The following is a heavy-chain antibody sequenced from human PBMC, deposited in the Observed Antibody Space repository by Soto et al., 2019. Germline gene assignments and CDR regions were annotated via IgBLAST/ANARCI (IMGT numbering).Heavy chain of an antibody. CDR2: ISGSGGST. V-gene: IGHV3-23*01. CDR1: GFAFSSYA. CDR3: AKELYASSWPPNVSDY. J-gene: IGHJ4*02. Sequence: PGGSLRLSCAASGFAFSSYAMSWVRQAPGKGLEWVSGISGSGGSTYYADSVKGQFTISRDNSKNTLYLQMNSLRAEDTAVYYCAKELYASSWPPNVSDYWGQGTLVTVSS. D-gene: IGHD6-13*01.